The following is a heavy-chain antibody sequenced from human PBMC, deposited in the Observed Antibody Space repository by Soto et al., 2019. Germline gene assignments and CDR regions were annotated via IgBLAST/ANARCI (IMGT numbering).Heavy chain of an antibody. CDR2: IKQDGSEK. CDR3: AGRNAMDV. Sequence: EVQLVESGGGLVQPGGSLRLSCAASGFTFSSYWINWVRQAPGKGLEWVANIKQDGSEKYYMDSVKGRFTISRDNARNLLYLQMNSLRAEDTALYYSAGRNAMDVWGQGTTVTVSS. CDR1: GFTFSSYW. V-gene: IGHV3-7*01. J-gene: IGHJ6*02.